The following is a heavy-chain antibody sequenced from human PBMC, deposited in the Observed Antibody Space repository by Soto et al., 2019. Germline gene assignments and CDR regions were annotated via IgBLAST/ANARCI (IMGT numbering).Heavy chain of an antibody. CDR3: ARDNRSHYYDSKSPYYYYGMDV. Sequence: PSETLSLTCAVYGGSFSGYYWSWIRQPPGKGLEWIGEINHSGSTNYNPSLKSRVTISVDTSKNQFSLKLSSVTAADTAVYYCARDNRSHYYDSKSPYYYYGMDVWGQGTTVTVSS. J-gene: IGHJ6*02. CDR1: GGSFSGYY. CDR2: INHSGST. V-gene: IGHV4-34*01. D-gene: IGHD3-22*01.